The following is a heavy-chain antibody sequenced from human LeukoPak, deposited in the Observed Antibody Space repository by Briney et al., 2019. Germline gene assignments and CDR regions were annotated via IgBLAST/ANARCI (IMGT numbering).Heavy chain of an antibody. Sequence: GGSLRLSCAASGFTFSSYSMNWVRQAPGKGLEWVSYISSSSTIYYADSMKGRFTISRDNAKNSLYLQMNSLRAEDTAVYYCATEYCALCYMDVWGKGTTVTVSS. V-gene: IGHV3-48*04. CDR2: ISSSSTI. CDR1: GFTFSSYS. CDR3: ATEYCALCYMDV. J-gene: IGHJ6*03. D-gene: IGHD2/OR15-2a*01.